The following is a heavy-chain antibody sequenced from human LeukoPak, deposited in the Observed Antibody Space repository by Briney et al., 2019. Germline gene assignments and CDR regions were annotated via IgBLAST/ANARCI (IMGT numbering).Heavy chain of an antibody. Sequence: GGSLRLSCEVSGITVSSTYVSWIRQAPGKGPECVSVIYSAGTTYYTDSVKGRFTISRDNSKNMVSFQLNSLRVEDTAVYYCACRSGISTTGIFWRHWGQGTLVTVSS. CDR2: IYSAGTT. CDR3: ACRSGISTTGIFWRH. D-gene: IGHD6-13*01. CDR1: GITVSSTY. V-gene: IGHV3-66*01. J-gene: IGHJ4*02.